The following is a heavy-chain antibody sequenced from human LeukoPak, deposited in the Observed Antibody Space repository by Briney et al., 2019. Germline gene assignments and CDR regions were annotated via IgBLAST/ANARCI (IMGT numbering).Heavy chain of an antibody. D-gene: IGHD6-13*01. V-gene: IGHV4-4*07. CDR1: RASISDNY. Sequence: SETLSLTCTVSRASISDNYWSWSRQHARRTLEWIGRTYTSGDTNYNPSLKSRASVSVDTSKNQFYLSLRYVTAADTAVYYCTIGGASGSLAHWGPGTLVTVSS. J-gene: IGHJ4*02. CDR2: TYTSGDT. CDR3: TIGGASGSLAH.